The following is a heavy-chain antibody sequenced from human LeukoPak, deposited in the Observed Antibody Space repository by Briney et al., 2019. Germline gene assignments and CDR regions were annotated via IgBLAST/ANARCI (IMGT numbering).Heavy chain of an antibody. Sequence: GGSLRLSCAASGFTFSSYEMNWVRQAPGKGLEWISYISASGTITHYADSVKGRFTISRDNTKNSLDLQMNSLRVDDTAIYYCARDLTRFDAWGQGILVTVSS. J-gene: IGHJ5*02. CDR2: ISASGTIT. D-gene: IGHD3-10*01. V-gene: IGHV3-48*03. CDR1: GFTFSSYE. CDR3: ARDLTRFDA.